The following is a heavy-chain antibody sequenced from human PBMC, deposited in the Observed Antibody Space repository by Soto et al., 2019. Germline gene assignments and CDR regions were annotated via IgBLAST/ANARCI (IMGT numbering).Heavy chain of an antibody. Sequence: GASVKVSCKASGYTFTVYAMHCVRQAPGQRLEWMGWINAGNGNTKYSQKLQGRVTITRDTSASTAYMELSSLRSEDTAVYYCAKDVCGSGTFCHFDYWGQGTLVTVSS. D-gene: IGHD3-10*01. CDR3: AKDVCGSGTFCHFDY. CDR1: GYTFTVYA. CDR2: INAGNGNT. V-gene: IGHV1-3*01. J-gene: IGHJ4*02.